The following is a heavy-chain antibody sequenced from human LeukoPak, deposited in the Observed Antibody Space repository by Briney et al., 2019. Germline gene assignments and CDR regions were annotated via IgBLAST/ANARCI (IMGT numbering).Heavy chain of an antibody. D-gene: IGHD5-24*01. V-gene: IGHV1-69*04. Sequence: SVKVSCKASGGTFSSYAISWVRQAPGQGLEWMGRIIPILGIANYAQKFQGRVTITADKSTSTAYMELSSLRSEDTALYYCSKATPPRDGSNPDYWGQGTLVTVSS. J-gene: IGHJ4*02. CDR3: SKATPPRDGSNPDY. CDR1: GGTFSSYA. CDR2: IIPILGIA.